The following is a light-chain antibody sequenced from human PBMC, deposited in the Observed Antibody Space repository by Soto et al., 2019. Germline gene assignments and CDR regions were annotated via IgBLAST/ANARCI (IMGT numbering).Light chain of an antibody. V-gene: IGKV1-5*03. J-gene: IGKJ4*01. Sequence: DIQMTQSPSTLSASVGDRVTITCRASQSISSWLAWYQQKPGKAPKLLIYKASSLESGGPSKFSGSGSGTDFTLTVSGLQTEDVAIYYCHQYFRRPLTFGGGTKVDIK. CDR2: KAS. CDR3: HQYFRRPLT. CDR1: QSISSW.